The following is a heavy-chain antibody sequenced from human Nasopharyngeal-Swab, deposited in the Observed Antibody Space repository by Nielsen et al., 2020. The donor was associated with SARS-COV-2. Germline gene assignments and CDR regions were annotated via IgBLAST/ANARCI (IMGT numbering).Heavy chain of an antibody. CDR1: SGSLSNYY. V-gene: IGHV4-34*10. Sequence: SETLSLTCAVSSGSLSNYYWNWIRQSPEKGLEWIGEINHSGNTGYNPSLKSRLTLSVDTSKNQFSLKLNSVTAADTAVYYCARERGRGGIWNYYYYYMDVWGKGTTVTVSS. CDR2: INHSGNT. D-gene: IGHD3-10*01. CDR3: ARERGRGGIWNYYYYYMDV. J-gene: IGHJ6*03.